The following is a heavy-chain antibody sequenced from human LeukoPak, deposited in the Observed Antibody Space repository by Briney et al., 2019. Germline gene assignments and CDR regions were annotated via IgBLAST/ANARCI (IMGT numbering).Heavy chain of an antibody. CDR2: IYYSGST. CDR3: ARDKSRARGVLYNWFDP. Sequence: SETLSLTCTVSGGSISSGGYYWSWIRLHPGKGLEWIGYIYYSGSTYYNPSLKSRVTISVDTSKNQFSLKLSSVTAADTAVYYCARDKSRARGVLYNWFDPWGQGTLVTVSS. CDR1: GGSISSGGYY. V-gene: IGHV4-31*03. J-gene: IGHJ5*02. D-gene: IGHD3-10*01.